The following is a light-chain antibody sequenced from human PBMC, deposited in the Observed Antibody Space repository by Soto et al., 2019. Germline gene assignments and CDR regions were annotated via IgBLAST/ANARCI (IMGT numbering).Light chain of an antibody. J-gene: IGKJ1*01. CDR3: QKYNDAPWT. Sequence: DIQMTQSPSSLSASVGDRVTTTCRASQGISNYLAWWQQKPGSVPKLLIYAASTLQSGAPSRFSGSGSGTDFTLSISSLQPEDVATYYCQKYNDAPWTFGQGTKVDIK. CDR1: QGISNY. CDR2: AAS. V-gene: IGKV1-27*01.